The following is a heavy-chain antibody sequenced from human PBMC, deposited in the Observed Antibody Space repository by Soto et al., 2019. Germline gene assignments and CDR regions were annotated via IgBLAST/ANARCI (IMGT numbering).Heavy chain of an antibody. V-gene: IGHV4-39*01. J-gene: IGHJ6*02. D-gene: IGHD2-15*01. CDR3: ASHPPSSFEPRFGYYGMDV. Sequence: QLQLQESGPGLVKTSETLSLTCTVSGGSISGSSHFWGWIRQPPGKGLEWMGSIYYSGTTYYNPSPESRVTIAVDTSKNQFSLNLSAVTAADTAVYYCASHPPSSFEPRFGYYGMDVWGQGTTVTVSS. CDR1: GGSISGSSHF. CDR2: IYYSGTT.